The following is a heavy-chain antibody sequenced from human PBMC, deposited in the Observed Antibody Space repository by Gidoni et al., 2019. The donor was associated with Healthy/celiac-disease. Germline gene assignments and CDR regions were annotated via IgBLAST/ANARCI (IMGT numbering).Heavy chain of an antibody. CDR3: ARNRRSSSSGGYYYYYGMDV. V-gene: IGHV1-46*03. CDR2: INPSGGST. Sequence: QVQLVQSGAEVKKPGASVKVSCKASGYTFTSYYMHWVRQAPGQGREWMGIINPSGGSTSYAQKFQGRVTMTRDTSTSTVYMELSSLRSEDTAVYYCARNRRSSSSGGYYYYYGMDVWGQGTTVTVSS. J-gene: IGHJ6*02. D-gene: IGHD6-6*01. CDR1: GYTFTSYY.